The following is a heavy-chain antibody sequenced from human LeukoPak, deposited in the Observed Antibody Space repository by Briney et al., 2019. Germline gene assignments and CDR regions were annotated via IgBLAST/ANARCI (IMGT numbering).Heavy chain of an antibody. CDR3: ARDGGSKVVY. Sequence: SETLSLTCTVSGDSISSGSYYWSWIRQPAGKGLEWIGRIYTSGSTNYNPSHKSRVTISVDTSKNQFSLKLSSVTAADTAVYYCARDGGSKVVYWGQGTLVTVSS. CDR1: GDSISSGSYY. CDR2: IYTSGST. J-gene: IGHJ4*02. D-gene: IGHD3-16*01. V-gene: IGHV4-61*02.